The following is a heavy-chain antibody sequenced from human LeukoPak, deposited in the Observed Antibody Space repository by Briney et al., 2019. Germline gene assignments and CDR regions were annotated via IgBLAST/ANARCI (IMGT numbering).Heavy chain of an antibody. V-gene: IGHV4-34*01. J-gene: IGHJ6*02. CDR1: GGSFSGYY. CDR2: INHSGST. Sequence: SETLSLTCAVYGGSFSGYYWSWIRQPPGKGLEWIGEINHSGSTNYNPSLKSRVTISVDTSKNQLSLKLSSVTAADTAVYYCARDGALRHRGMDVWGQGTTVTVSS. CDR3: ARDGALRHRGMDV.